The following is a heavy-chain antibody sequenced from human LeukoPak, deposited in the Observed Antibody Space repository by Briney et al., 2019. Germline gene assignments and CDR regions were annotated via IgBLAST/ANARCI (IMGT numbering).Heavy chain of an antibody. CDR2: VHPNSCGT. D-gene: IGHD7-27*01. J-gene: IGHJ4*02. V-gene: IGHV1-2*02. Sequence: ASVKVSCKTSGYTFTDYYIHWLRQAPGQGLEWMGWVHPNSCGTDSAQKFQGRITLTRDTTIRTAYLELTRLRSDDKAVYYCARDNGGRSPRRVGSSDYWGQGTLVTASS. CDR1: GYTFTDYY. CDR3: ARDNGGRSPRRVGSSDY.